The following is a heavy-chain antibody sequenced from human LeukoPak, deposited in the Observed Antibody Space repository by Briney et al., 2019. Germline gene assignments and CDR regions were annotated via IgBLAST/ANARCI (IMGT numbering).Heavy chain of an antibody. Sequence: GGSLRLSCAASGFTFSGYGMNWVRQAPGKGLEWVSYISSSSSTIYYADSVKGRFTISRDNAKNSLYPQMNSLRAEDTAVYYCARDDVTAFDYWGQGTLVTVSS. CDR2: ISSSSSTI. CDR1: GFTFSGYG. CDR3: ARDDVTAFDY. V-gene: IGHV3-48*04. D-gene: IGHD3-10*02. J-gene: IGHJ4*02.